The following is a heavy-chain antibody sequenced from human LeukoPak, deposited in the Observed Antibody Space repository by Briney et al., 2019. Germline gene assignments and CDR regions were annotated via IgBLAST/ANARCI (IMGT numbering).Heavy chain of an antibody. J-gene: IGHJ3*02. CDR3: AREAASYDFWSGYYVLGRYDAFDI. CDR1: GGTFSSYD. Sequence: ASVKVSCKASGGTFSSYDINWVRQATGQGLEWMGWMNPNSGNTGYAQKFQGRVTITRNTSISTAYMELSSLRSEDTAVYYCAREAASYDFWSGYYVLGRYDAFDIWGQGTMVTVSS. D-gene: IGHD3-3*01. CDR2: MNPNSGNT. V-gene: IGHV1-8*03.